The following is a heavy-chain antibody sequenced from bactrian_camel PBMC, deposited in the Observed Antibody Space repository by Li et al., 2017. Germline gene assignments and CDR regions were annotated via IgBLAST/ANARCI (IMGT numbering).Heavy chain of an antibody. J-gene: IGHJ6*01. CDR3: AANLGGSTGDFCNIGVDGY. Sequence: GGGSVQAGGSLTLSCSASGLVLSEFGVGWFRQAPGQEREGVAAIDKDGFTSYLDSVKGRFTIFKDNVKNTLVLQMNSLKPEDTALYYCAANLGGSTGDFCNIGVDGYWGQGTQITVS. V-gene: IGHV3S53*01. D-gene: IGHD7*01. CDR2: IDKDGFT. CDR1: GLVLSEFG.